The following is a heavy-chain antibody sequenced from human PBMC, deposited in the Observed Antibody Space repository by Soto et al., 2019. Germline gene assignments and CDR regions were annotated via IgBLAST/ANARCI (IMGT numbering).Heavy chain of an antibody. CDR3: ARRLTGRTTGDWFDP. V-gene: IGHV3-11*01. CDR1: GFVFSDYY. CDR2: ISSGGAVS. D-gene: IGHD1-1*01. Sequence: VQLVESGGGLVKPGGSLRLSGAASGFVFSDYYMTWIRQAPGKGLEWISDISSGGAVSNFADSVRGRFTISRDNTNNSLYLQMNNLRAEDTAIYYCARRLTGRTTGDWFDPWGQGTLVTVSS. J-gene: IGHJ5*02.